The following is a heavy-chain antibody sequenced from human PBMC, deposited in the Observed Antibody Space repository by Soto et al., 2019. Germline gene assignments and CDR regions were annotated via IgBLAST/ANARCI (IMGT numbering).Heavy chain of an antibody. CDR1: GGSFSGYY. V-gene: IGHV4-34*01. J-gene: IGHJ4*02. CDR3: ARGSGTIALIRPKYYFDY. CDR2: INHSGST. D-gene: IGHD6-25*01. Sequence: SSETLSLTCAVYGGSFSGYYWSWIRQPPGKGLEWIGEINHSGSTNYNPSLKSRVTISVDTSKNQFSLKLSSVTAADTAVYYCARGSGTIALIRPKYYFDYWGQGTLVTVSS.